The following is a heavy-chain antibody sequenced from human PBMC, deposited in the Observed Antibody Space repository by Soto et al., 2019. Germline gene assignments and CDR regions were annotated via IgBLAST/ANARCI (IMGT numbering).Heavy chain of an antibody. D-gene: IGHD3-3*01. CDR2: LCYSGST. J-gene: IGHJ4*02. CDR1: GGSISTYY. Sequence: QVQLQESGPGLVKPSETLSLTCTVSGGSISTYYCSWIRQPPGKGLEWIGYLCYSGSTNYNPSLKSRVTISVDTSKNQFSLKLSSVSAADTAVYYCARDGPRYDLWSGPYYFDYWGQGTLVTVSS. V-gene: IGHV4-59*01. CDR3: ARDGPRYDLWSGPYYFDY.